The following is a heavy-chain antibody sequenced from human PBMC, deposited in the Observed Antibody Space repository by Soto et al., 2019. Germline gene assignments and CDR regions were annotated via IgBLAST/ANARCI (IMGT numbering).Heavy chain of an antibody. CDR3: AREEIATAYNWFDP. Sequence: SQTLSLTCAISGDSVSSNSAAWNWIRQSPSRGLEWLGRTYYRSKWYNDYAVSVKSRITINPDTSKNQFSLHLNSVIPDDTAVYYCAREEIATAYNWFDPWGQGTLVTVS. D-gene: IGHD6-13*01. V-gene: IGHV6-1*01. CDR1: GDSVSSNSAA. J-gene: IGHJ5*02. CDR2: TYYRSKWYN.